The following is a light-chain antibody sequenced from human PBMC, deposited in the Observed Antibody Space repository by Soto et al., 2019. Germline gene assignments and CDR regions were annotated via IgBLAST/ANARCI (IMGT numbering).Light chain of an antibody. CDR1: QSISDT. CDR2: RAS. Sequence: EIVMTQSPATLSGSPVGRAALSSRGSQSISDTLCGYQQKPGQAPRLLIHRASTRAPGFPARVHASGSGTDFTLTISDVQPEDFAFYYCYQRQSWPRTFGQGTKVDIK. V-gene: IGKV3-15*01. J-gene: IGKJ1*01. CDR3: YQRQSWPRT.